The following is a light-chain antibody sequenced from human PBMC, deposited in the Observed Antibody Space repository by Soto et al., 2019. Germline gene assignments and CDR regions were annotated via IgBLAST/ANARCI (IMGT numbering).Light chain of an antibody. CDR3: QQYNNWPPEYT. Sequence: EIVMTQSPATLSVSPGERATLSCRASQSVRSNLAWYQQKPGQAPRLLIYGASTRATGTPARFSGRGSGTEFTLNISSLQSEDFAVYHCQQYNNWPPEYTFGQGTKLEIK. J-gene: IGKJ2*01. CDR2: GAS. CDR1: QSVRSN. V-gene: IGKV3-15*01.